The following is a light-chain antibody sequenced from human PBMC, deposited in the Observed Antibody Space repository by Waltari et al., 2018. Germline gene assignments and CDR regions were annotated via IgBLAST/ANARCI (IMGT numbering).Light chain of an antibody. V-gene: IGKV4-1*01. CDR2: WAS. CDR1: QSLFDNSGNNNS. CDR3: QQYFSTPFT. Sequence: DIVMTQSPDSLTVSLGERATINCKSSQSLFDNSGNNNSLAWYQQKPGQPPNLLISWASARESGVPDRFSGSGSGADFTLTISSLRAEDVAVYYCQQYFSTPFTFGQGTRLDIK. J-gene: IGKJ2*01.